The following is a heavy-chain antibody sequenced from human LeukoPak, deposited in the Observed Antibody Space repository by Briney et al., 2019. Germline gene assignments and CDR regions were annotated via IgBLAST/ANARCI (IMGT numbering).Heavy chain of an antibody. Sequence: PGGSLRLSCAASGFTFSIYGMNWVRQAPGKGLEWVSGISDSGNSTYYADSVKGRFTISRDSAKNSLYLQMNSLRAEDTAFYYCAKDVDSTGYYPHFWGQGTLVTVSS. CDR3: AKDVDSTGYYPHF. CDR2: ISDSGNST. CDR1: GFTFSIYG. D-gene: IGHD3-22*01. V-gene: IGHV3-23*01. J-gene: IGHJ4*02.